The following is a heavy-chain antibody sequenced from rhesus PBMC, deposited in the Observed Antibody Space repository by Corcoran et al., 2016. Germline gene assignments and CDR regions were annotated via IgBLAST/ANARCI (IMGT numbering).Heavy chain of an antibody. V-gene: IGHV3S5*01. Sequence: EVQLVETGGGLVQPGGSLKLSCAASGFTFSNYGMSWVRQAPGKGLEWVSAINSGGGSTFYADSVKGRFTISRDNSKNTLSLHMNSLRAEDTAVYYCAKDQSGYSYGFFDCWGQGVLVTVSS. D-gene: IGHD5-12*01. J-gene: IGHJ4*01. CDR2: INSGGGST. CDR3: AKDQSGYSYGFFDC. CDR1: GFTFSNYG.